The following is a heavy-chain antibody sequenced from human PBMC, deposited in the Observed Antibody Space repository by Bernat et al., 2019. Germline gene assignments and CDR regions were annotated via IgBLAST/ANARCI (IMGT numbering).Heavy chain of an antibody. Sequence: QVQLVESGGGVVQPGRSLRLSCAASGFTFSSYGMHWVRQAPGKGQEWEAVIWYDGSNKYYADSVKGRFTISRDNSKNTLYLQMNSLRAEDMAVYYCARDLFYSISWSVAFDIWGQRTMGTVSS. D-gene: IGHD6-13*01. CDR2: IWYDGSNK. V-gene: IGHV3-33*01. CDR3: ARDLFYSISWSVAFDI. J-gene: IGHJ3*02. CDR1: GFTFSSYG.